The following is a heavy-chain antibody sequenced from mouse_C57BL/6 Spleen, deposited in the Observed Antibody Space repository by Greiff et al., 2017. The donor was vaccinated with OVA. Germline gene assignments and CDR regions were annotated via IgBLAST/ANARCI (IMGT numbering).Heavy chain of an antibody. V-gene: IGHV5-4*01. CDR2: ISDGGSYT. J-gene: IGHJ4*01. Sequence: DVHLVESGGGLVKPGGSLKLSCAASGFTFSSYAMSWVRQTPEQRLEWVATISDGGSYTYYPANVKGRFTISRDNAKNNLYLQMSHLKAEDTAMDYCAREEGRDYAMDYWGQGTSVTVSA. CDR1: GFTFSSYA. CDR3: AREEGRDYAMDY.